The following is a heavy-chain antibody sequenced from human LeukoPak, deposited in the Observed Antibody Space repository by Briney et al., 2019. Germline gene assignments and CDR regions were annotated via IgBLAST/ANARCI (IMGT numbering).Heavy chain of an antibody. Sequence: KPSETLSLTCTVSGGSITSYYWSWIRQSPGKGLEWIGYIYYSGSTNYNPSLKSRVTISLDTSKNQFSLKLSSVTAADTAVYYCARQGTMKDFDYWGQGTLVTVSS. D-gene: IGHD3-22*01. CDR2: IYYSGST. CDR3: ARQGTMKDFDY. J-gene: IGHJ4*02. CDR1: GGSITSYY. V-gene: IGHV4-59*08.